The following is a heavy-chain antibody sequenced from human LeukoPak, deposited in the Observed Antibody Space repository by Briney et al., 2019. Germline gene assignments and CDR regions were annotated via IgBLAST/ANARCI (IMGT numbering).Heavy chain of an antibody. CDR2: IRSKAYGGTT. V-gene: IGHV3-49*03. Sequence: SLRLSCTAPGFTFGDYTMSWFREAPGRGLGWVGLIRSKAYGGTTDYGASVKGRFTISGDESKSIAYLQMTSLKTEDTAVYYCTRALYSSSWYNYFDYWGQGTLVTVSS. CDR3: TRALYSSSWYNYFDY. D-gene: IGHD6-13*01. CDR1: GFTFGDYT. J-gene: IGHJ4*02.